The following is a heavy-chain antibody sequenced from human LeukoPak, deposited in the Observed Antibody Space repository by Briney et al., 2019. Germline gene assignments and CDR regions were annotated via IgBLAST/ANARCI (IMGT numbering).Heavy chain of an antibody. CDR1: GFTFDDYA. Sequence: PGRSLRLSCAASGFTFDDYAMHWVRQAPGQGLEWVSGISWNSGSIGYADSVKGRFTISRDNAKNSLYLQMNSLRAEDTALYYCAKDLISGYYYYYMDVWSKGTTVTVSS. J-gene: IGHJ6*03. D-gene: IGHD2-21*01. CDR2: ISWNSGSI. CDR3: AKDLISGYYYYYMDV. V-gene: IGHV3-9*01.